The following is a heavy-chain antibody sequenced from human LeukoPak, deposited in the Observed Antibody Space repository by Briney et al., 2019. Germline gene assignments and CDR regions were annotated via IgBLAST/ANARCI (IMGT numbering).Heavy chain of an antibody. J-gene: IGHJ4*02. V-gene: IGHV4-34*01. CDR3: ARQLDCSDY. D-gene: IGHD2-21*01. CDR2: VNHSGYT. CDR1: GGTFSTDY. Sequence: PSETLSLTCDVSGGTFSTDYWSWIRQSPEKGLEWIGEVNHSGYTNYNPSLKGRVTLSVDPSQNQSSLKLSSVTAADSAVYYCARQLDCSDYWGQGTLVTVSS.